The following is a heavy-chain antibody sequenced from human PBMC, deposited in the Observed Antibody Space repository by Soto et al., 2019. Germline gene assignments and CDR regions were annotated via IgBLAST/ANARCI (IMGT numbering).Heavy chain of an antibody. J-gene: IGHJ4*02. Sequence: QVQLVQSGAEVKKPGASVKVSCKASGYTFTSYDINWVRQATGQGLEWMGWMNPNSGNTGYAQKCQGRVTMTSNTSIRTACMQLSILTSEDTAVYYCARQRNSGSYPYPDCWGQGTLVTVSS. CDR2: MNPNSGNT. V-gene: IGHV1-8*01. CDR1: GYTFTSYD. D-gene: IGHD3-10*01. CDR3: ARQRNSGSYPYPDC.